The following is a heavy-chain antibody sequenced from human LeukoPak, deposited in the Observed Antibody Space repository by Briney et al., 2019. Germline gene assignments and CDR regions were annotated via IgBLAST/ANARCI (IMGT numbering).Heavy chain of an antibody. CDR2: MYYSGAT. J-gene: IGHJ5*02. V-gene: IGHV4-39*01. D-gene: IGHD3-3*01. CDR1: GASISDGHYY. Sequence: SETLSLTCTVSGASISDGHYYWGWIRQTPGKGLEWIASMYYSGATYYHPSLKSRVTISVNTSTNQPSLKLSSVPAADTAVYYCARQSITPSDWLDPWGQGSLVIVSS. CDR3: ARQSITPSDWLDP.